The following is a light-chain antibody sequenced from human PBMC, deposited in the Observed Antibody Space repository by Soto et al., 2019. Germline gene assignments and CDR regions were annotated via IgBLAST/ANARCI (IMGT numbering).Light chain of an antibody. Sequence: QSALTQPASVSGSPGQSITISCTASSSDVVNYNYVSWYQQHPGKAPKLMIYEVSNRPSGVSNRFSGSKSGNTASLTISGLQAEDEADYYCSSYTSGSTPWVFGGGTKVTVL. CDR1: SSDVVNYNY. CDR2: EVS. J-gene: IGLJ3*02. CDR3: SSYTSGSTPWV. V-gene: IGLV2-14*01.